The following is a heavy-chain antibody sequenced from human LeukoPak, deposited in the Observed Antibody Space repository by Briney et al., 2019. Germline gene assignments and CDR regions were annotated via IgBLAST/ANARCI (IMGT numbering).Heavy chain of an antibody. CDR2: IKEDGSEK. CDR1: GFTFSSYW. Sequence: GGSLRLSCAASGFTFSSYWMSWVRQAPGKGLEWVANIKEDGSEKNYVYSVKGRFTISRDNAKNSLYLQMNSLRAEDTAVYYCAKIRGYCSGGSCFGPWGQGTLVTVSS. D-gene: IGHD2-15*01. CDR3: AKIRGYCSGGSCFGP. J-gene: IGHJ5*02. V-gene: IGHV3-7*01.